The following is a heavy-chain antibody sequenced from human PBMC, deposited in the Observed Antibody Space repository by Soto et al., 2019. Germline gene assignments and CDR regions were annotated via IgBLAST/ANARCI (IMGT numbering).Heavy chain of an antibody. D-gene: IGHD3-16*01. CDR1: GFTFSSYW. CDR3: ARGHSEGETYYYYGLDV. V-gene: IGHV3-7*01. J-gene: IGHJ6*02. Sequence: GGSLRLACAASGFTFSSYWMNWVRQAPAKGLEWVANIKQDGSKKYYVDSVKGRFTISRDNAKSSLYLQMNSLRVEDTAVYYCARGHSEGETYYYYGLDVWGQGTTVTVSS. CDR2: IKQDGSKK.